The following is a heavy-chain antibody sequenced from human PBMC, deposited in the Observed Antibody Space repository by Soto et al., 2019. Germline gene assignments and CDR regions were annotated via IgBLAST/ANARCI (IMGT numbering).Heavy chain of an antibody. D-gene: IGHD1-26*01. V-gene: IGHV1-69*01. CDR3: AGEEGAGGSYPPPFDY. J-gene: IGHJ4*02. CDR2: IIPIFGTA. CDR1: GGTFSSYA. Sequence: QVQLVQSGAEVKKPGSSVKVSCKASGGTFSSYAISWVRQAPGQGLEWMGGIIPIFGTANYAQRFQGRVTITADESTSTAYMELSSLRSEDTAVYYWAGEEGAGGSYPPPFDYWGQGTLVTVSS.